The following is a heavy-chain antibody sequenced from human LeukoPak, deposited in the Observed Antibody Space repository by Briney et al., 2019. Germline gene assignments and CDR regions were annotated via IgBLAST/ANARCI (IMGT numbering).Heavy chain of an antibody. D-gene: IGHD1-26*01. J-gene: IGHJ4*02. V-gene: IGHV3-30*01. CDR3: ARGGNVEWELTPDY. Sequence: PGRSLRLSCAASGFTFSSYAMHWVRRAPGKGLEWVAVISYDGSNKYYADSVKGRFTISRDNSKNTLYLQMNSLRAEDTAVYYCARGGNVEWELTPDYWGQGTLVTVSS. CDR2: ISYDGSNK. CDR1: GFTFSSYA.